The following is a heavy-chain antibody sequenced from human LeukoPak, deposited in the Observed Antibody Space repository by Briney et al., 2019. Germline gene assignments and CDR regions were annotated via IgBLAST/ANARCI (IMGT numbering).Heavy chain of an antibody. CDR2: IIPIFGTA. V-gene: IGHV1-69*05. J-gene: IGHJ6*03. CDR1: GGTFSSYA. Sequence: SVKVSCKASGGTFSSYAISWVRQAPGQGLEWMGGIIPIFGTANYAQKFQGRVTITTDESTSTAYMELSSLRSEDTAVYYCAREGGYSGDHYYYMDVWGKGTTVTVSS. CDR3: AREGGYSGDHYYYMDV. D-gene: IGHD2-15*01.